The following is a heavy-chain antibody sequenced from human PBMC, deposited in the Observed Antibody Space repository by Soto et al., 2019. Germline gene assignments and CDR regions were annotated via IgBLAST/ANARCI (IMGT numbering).Heavy chain of an antibody. CDR3: ARPGYSSSPYYYYDMDV. J-gene: IGHJ6*02. Sequence: KLSCKGSVYSFTSYWIGWVRQMPGKGLEWMGIIYHGDSDTRYSPSFQGHVNISADKYISTAYLHWSSLKDSDTAMSYCARPGYSSSPYYYYDMDVWGQGTTVTVSS. V-gene: IGHV5-51*01. CDR1: VYSFTSYW. CDR2: IYHGDSDT. D-gene: IGHD6-6*01.